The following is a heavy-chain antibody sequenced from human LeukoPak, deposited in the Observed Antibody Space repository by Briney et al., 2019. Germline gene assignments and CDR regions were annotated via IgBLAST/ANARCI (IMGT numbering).Heavy chain of an antibody. D-gene: IGHD3-22*01. CDR1: GASMGIYY. Sequence: SETLSLTCTVSGASMGIYYWTWIRQPPGGGLECLGYIYSSGSTNSNPSLKSRVTISVDTSKNQFSLNLSSVTAADTAVYYCARHWNYGGNGYRHFDYWGQGTLVTVSS. J-gene: IGHJ4*02. CDR3: ARHWNYGGNGYRHFDY. CDR2: IYSSGST. V-gene: IGHV4-59*01.